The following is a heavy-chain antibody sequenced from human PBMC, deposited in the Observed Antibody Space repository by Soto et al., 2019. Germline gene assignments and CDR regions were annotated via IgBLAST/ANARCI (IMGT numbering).Heavy chain of an antibody. CDR2: ISAYNGNT. Sequence: GASVKVSCKASGYTFTSYGISWVRQAPGQGLERMGWISAYNGNTNYAQKLQGRVTMTTDTSTSTAYMELRSLRSDDTAVYYCARDGNCSGGSCYSGYYYYYGMDVWGQGTTVTVSS. D-gene: IGHD2-15*01. J-gene: IGHJ6*02. CDR1: GYTFTSYG. V-gene: IGHV1-18*01. CDR3: ARDGNCSGGSCYSGYYYYYGMDV.